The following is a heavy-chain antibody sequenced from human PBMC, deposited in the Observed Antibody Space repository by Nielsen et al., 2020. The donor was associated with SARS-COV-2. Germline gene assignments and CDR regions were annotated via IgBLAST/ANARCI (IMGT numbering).Heavy chain of an antibody. CDR3: ARESSGYEHYNYGMDV. CDR2: IYFSGRT. D-gene: IGHD5-12*01. V-gene: IGHV4-31*03. CDR1: GGSISSGGYY. J-gene: IGHJ6*02. Sequence: SETLSLTCTVSGGSISSGGYYWSWIRHHPGKGLEWIGYIYFSGRTCYNPSLKSRVTISVDTSKNQFSMGLRSVTAADTAVYYCARESSGYEHYNYGMDVWRQGTTVTVSS.